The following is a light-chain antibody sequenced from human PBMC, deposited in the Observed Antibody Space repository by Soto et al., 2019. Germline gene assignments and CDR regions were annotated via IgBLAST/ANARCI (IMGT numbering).Light chain of an antibody. J-gene: IGLJ1*01. V-gene: IGLV2-11*01. CDR3: CSYAGSYTHV. Sequence: QSVLTQPRLVSGSPGQSVTISCTGTSSDIGGYNYVSWYQQHPGKAPKLMIYDVIKRPSGVPDRFSGSKSGNTASLTIYGLQAEVEADYYCCSYAGSYTHVFGTGTKVTVL. CDR1: SSDIGGYNY. CDR2: DVI.